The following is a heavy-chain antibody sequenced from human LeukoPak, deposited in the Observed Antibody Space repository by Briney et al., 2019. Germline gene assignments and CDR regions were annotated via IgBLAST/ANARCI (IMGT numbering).Heavy chain of an antibody. J-gene: IGHJ4*02. D-gene: IGHD2-15*01. CDR1: GGSISGYH. V-gene: IGHV4-4*07. Sequence: RPSETLSLTCNVSGGSISGYHWSWIRQPAGKGLEWIGRIYTSGTTNYNTTLKSRLTMSVDTSKNQFSLRLSSVTAADTAVYYCAREDPLVAARGLDYWGQGTLVTVSS. CDR2: IYTSGTT. CDR3: AREDPLVAARGLDY.